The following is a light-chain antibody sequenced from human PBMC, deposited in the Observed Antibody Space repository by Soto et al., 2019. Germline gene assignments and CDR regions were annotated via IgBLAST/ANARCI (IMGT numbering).Light chain of an antibody. CDR3: SSYAGSNNLV. V-gene: IGLV2-8*01. J-gene: IGLJ7*01. CDR2: EGS. CDR1: SSDVGGYNY. Sequence: QSALTQPASASGSPGQSVTISCTGTSSDVGGYNYVSWYQQHPGKAPKLMIYEGSKRPSGVPDRFSGSKSGNTASLTVSGLQAEDDADYYCSSYAGSNNLVFGGGTQLTVL.